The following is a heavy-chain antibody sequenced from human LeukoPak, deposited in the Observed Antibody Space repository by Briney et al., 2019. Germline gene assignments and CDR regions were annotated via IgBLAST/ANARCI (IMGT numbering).Heavy chain of an antibody. V-gene: IGHV1-69*05. J-gene: IGHJ4*02. CDR2: IIPIFGTA. Sequence: GASVKVSCKASGGTFSSYAISWVRQAPGQGLEWMGGIIPIFGTANYAQKFQGRVTITTDESTSTAYMELSSLRSEDTAVYYCARVVVPVASKYYFDYWGQGTMVTVSS. D-gene: IGHD2-2*01. CDR3: ARVVVPVASKYYFDY. CDR1: GGTFSSYA.